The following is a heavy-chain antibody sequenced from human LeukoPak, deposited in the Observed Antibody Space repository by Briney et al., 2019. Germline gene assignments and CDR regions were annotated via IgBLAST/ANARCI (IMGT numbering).Heavy chain of an antibody. CDR3: ARGPGFWSGYYTSWFDP. D-gene: IGHD3-3*01. J-gene: IGHJ5*02. CDR1: GGSISSYY. V-gene: IGHV4-59*01. Sequence: SETLSLTCTVSGGSISSYYWSWIRQPPGKGLEWIGYIYYSGSTNYNPSLKSRVTISVDTSKNQFSLKLSSVTAADTAVYYCARGPGFWSGYYTSWFDPWGQGTLVTVSS. CDR2: IYYSGST.